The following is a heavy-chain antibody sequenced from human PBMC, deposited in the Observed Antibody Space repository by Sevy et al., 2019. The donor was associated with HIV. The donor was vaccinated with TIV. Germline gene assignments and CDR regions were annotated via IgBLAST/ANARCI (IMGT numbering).Heavy chain of an antibody. D-gene: IGHD1-26*01. J-gene: IGHJ6*02. Sequence: GGSLRLSCAASGFIFSNYAMQWVRQAPGKGLEWVAVISYDGINKYYADSVKGRFNISRDNSKNTLYVQMNSLRAEDTAVYYCARDSNSGYYYYYAMDVWGQGTTVTVSS. CDR2: ISYDGINK. CDR3: ARDSNSGYYYYYAMDV. CDR1: GFIFSNYA. V-gene: IGHV3-30-3*01.